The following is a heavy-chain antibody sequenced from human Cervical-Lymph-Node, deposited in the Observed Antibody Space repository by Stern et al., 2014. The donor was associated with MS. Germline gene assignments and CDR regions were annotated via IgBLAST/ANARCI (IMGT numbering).Heavy chain of an antibody. CDR2: VNIDGSNT. D-gene: IGHD1-26*01. V-gene: IGHV3-74*01. Sequence: VQLVQSGGGLVQPGGSLRLSCAASRFTFRNNWMNWVRQAPGQGLVWVSRVNIDGSNTIYADSVKGRFTISRDNAKNTLYLHMNSLRAEDTAVYYCARDQGWELQDWGQGTLVTVSS. J-gene: IGHJ4*02. CDR1: RFTFRNNW. CDR3: ARDQGWELQD.